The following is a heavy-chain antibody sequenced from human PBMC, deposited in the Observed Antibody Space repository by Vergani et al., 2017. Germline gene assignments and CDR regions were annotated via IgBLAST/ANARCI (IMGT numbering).Heavy chain of an antibody. D-gene: IGHD5-12*01. V-gene: IGHV4-39*01. CDR3: TRQPQEGASGPPSVPT. Sequence: QLQLQESGPGLVKPSETLSLTCIVSGDSINNGNYSWGWIRQPPGKGLEWIGGIYHSGSTHYNPSLTSQVTISVDTSKNDFSLKVTSVTAADTAVYYCTRQPQEGASGPPSVPTWGQGISVIVSS. J-gene: IGHJ4*02. CDR1: GDSINNGNYS. CDR2: IYHSGST.